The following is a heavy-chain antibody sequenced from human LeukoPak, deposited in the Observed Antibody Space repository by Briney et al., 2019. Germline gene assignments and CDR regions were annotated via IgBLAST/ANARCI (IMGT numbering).Heavy chain of an antibody. CDR2: IYYSGST. Sequence: SETLSLTCTVSGGSISGSSYYWGWIRQPPGKGLEWIGSIYYSGSTYYNPSLKSRVTISVDTSKNQFSLKLSSVTAADTAVYYCARHVIAAAGTFDYWGQGTLVTVSS. V-gene: IGHV4-39*01. CDR1: GGSISGSSYY. CDR3: ARHVIAAAGTFDY. D-gene: IGHD6-13*01. J-gene: IGHJ4*02.